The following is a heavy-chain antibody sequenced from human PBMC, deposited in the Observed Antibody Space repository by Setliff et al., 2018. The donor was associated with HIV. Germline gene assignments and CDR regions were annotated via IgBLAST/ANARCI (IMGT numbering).Heavy chain of an antibody. Sequence: ASVKVSCKVSGYTLTEFSMHWVRQAPGKGLEWMGGSDPEDGNKMYAQKLQGRVTMTEDTSTDTAYMELSSLRSEDTAVYYCATGKLSGSGSPIYNWLDPWGQGTLVTVSS. CDR2: SDPEDGNK. J-gene: IGHJ5*02. CDR1: GYTLTEFS. D-gene: IGHD3-10*01. CDR3: ATGKLSGSGSPIYNWLDP. V-gene: IGHV1-24*01.